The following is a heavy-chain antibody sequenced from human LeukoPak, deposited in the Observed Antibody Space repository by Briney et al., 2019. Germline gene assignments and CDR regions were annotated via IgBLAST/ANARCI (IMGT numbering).Heavy chain of an antibody. J-gene: IGHJ4*02. CDR3: ARGHGLTRGLDY. Sequence: SETLSLTCAAYGGTFSGYYWSWIRQPPGKGLEWIGEINHSGSTNYNPSLKSRVTISVDTSKNQFSLKLSSVTAADTAVYYCARGHGLTRGLDYWGQGTLVTVSS. V-gene: IGHV4-34*01. CDR2: INHSGST. CDR1: GGTFSGYY. D-gene: IGHD3-9*01.